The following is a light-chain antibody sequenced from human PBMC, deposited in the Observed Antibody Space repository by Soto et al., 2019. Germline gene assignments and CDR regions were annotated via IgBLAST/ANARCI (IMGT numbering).Light chain of an antibody. J-gene: IGKJ1*01. CDR1: RSVSST. Sequence: EIVLTQSPGTLSLSPGKRAPLSCRARRSVSSTYLPWNQQKPGQAPRLPIYGASTRATGIPARFSGSGSGTEFTLTIGSLLSEDFAVYYCQQYDNWPPWTFGQGTKVDIK. CDR2: GAS. CDR3: QQYDNWPPWT. V-gene: IGKV3-15*01.